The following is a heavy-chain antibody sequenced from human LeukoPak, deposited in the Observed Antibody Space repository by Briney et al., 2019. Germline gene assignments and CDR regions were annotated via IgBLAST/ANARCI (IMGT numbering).Heavy chain of an antibody. CDR3: ARGNYGGNAGDAFDI. CDR2: IYYRGST. Sequence: SGTLSLTCAVSGGSISSSNWWSWVRQPPGKGLEWIDFIYYRGSTNYNPSLKSRVTISVDTSKNQFSLKLSSVTAADTAVYYCARGNYGGNAGDAFDIWGQGTMVTVSS. CDR1: GGSISSSNW. V-gene: IGHV4-4*02. D-gene: IGHD4-23*01. J-gene: IGHJ3*02.